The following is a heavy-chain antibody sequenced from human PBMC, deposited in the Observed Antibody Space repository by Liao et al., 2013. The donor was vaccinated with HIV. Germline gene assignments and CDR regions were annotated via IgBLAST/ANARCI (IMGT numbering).Heavy chain of an antibody. D-gene: IGHD2-2*02. Sequence: QVQLQQGAQDCWSLRRPCPSPALSLVRPSVLTTGTGSARPHGQGRGNGLGSINHSGSANYNPSLKSRVTISVDTSNNQFSLKVSSVTAADTAVYYCARGYQLLYHLDDAFVYLGPRDNGHRLF. CDR3: ARGYQLLYHLDDAFVY. V-gene: IGHV4-34*02. CDR1: VRPSVLTT. J-gene: IGHJ3*02. CDR2: INHSGSA.